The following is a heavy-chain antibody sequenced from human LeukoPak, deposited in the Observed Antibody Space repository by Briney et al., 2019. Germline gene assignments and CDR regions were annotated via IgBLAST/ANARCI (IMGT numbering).Heavy chain of an antibody. CDR2: INPNSGGT. V-gene: IGHV1-2*02. Sequence: ASVKVSCTASGYTFTGYYMHWVRQAPGQGLEWMGWINPNSGGTNYAQKFQGRVTMTRDTSISTAYMELSRLRSDDTAVYYCAREGHYITGTTSDWFDPWAREPWSPSPQ. CDR1: GYTFTGYY. D-gene: IGHD1-7*01. J-gene: IGHJ5*02. CDR3: AREGHYITGTTSDWFDP.